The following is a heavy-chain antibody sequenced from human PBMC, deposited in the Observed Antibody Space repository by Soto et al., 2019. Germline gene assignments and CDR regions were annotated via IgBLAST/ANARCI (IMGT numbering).Heavy chain of an antibody. V-gene: IGHV3-33*01. J-gene: IGHJ6*02. Sequence: QVQLVESGGGVVQPGRSLRLSCEASGFTFSNFGMHWVRQAPGRGLEWVANIWYDGGNRYYADSVRGRFTVSRDNSKNTLYLEMNSLRAEDTAVYFCVREDCSSHLCQSSEDFYYGMDVWGQGTTVTVSS. CDR3: VREDCSSHLCQSSEDFYYGMDV. CDR2: IWYDGGNR. D-gene: IGHD2-2*01. CDR1: GFTFSNFG.